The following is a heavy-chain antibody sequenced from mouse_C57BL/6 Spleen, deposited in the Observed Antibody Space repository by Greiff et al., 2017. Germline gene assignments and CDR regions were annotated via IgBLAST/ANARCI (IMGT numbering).Heavy chain of an antibody. CDR2: INYDGSST. V-gene: IGHV5-16*01. J-gene: IGHJ3*01. Sequence: EVMLVESEGGLVQPGSSMKLSCTASGFTFSDYYMAWVRQVPEKGLEWVANINYDGSSTYYLVSLKSRFIISRDNAKNILYLQMSSLKSEDTATYYCAREDYGRGFAYWGQGTLVTVSA. CDR3: AREDYGRGFAY. D-gene: IGHD1-1*01. CDR1: GFTFSDYY.